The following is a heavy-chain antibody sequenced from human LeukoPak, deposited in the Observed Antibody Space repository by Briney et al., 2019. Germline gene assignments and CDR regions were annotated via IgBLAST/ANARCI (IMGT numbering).Heavy chain of an antibody. CDR3: ARVTAMGKNNWFDP. D-gene: IGHD5-18*01. Sequence: SQTLSLTCAISGDSVSSNSAAWNWIRQSPSRGLEWLGRTYYRSKWYNDYAASVKSRITINTDTSKNQFSLQLNSVTHDDTAVYYCARVTAMGKNNWFDPWGQGTLVTVSS. CDR1: GDSVSSNSAA. V-gene: IGHV6-1*01. CDR2: TYYRSKWYN. J-gene: IGHJ5*02.